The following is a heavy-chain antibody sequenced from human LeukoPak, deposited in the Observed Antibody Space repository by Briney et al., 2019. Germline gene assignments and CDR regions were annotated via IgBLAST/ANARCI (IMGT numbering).Heavy chain of an antibody. CDR1: GYTFTSYG. D-gene: IGHD3-10*01. V-gene: IGHV1-18*01. CDR3: ARDVRGFGDDY. J-gene: IGHJ4*02. CDR2: ISAYNGNT. Sequence: AAVKVSCKASGYTFTSYGISWVRQAPGQGHEWMGWISAYNGNTYYEQKLQGRVTMTTDTSTSTAYMELRSLRSDDTAVYYCARDVRGFGDDYWGQGTLVTVSS.